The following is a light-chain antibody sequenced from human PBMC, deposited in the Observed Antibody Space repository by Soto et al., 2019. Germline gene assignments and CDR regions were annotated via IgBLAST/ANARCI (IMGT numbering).Light chain of an antibody. CDR1: QSVSSY. Sequence: EIVLTQSPATLSLSPGERATLSCRASQSVSSYLAWYQQKPGQAPRLLIYDASNRATAIQARFSGSGSGTDFTLTISSPEPEDCAVYYYQQHNNWPPTFGQGTKLEIK. CDR3: QQHNNWPPT. CDR2: DAS. V-gene: IGKV3-11*01. J-gene: IGKJ2*01.